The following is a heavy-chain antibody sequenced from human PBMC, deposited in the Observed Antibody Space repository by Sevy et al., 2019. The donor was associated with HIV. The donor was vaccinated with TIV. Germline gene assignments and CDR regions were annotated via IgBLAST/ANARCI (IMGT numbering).Heavy chain of an antibody. V-gene: IGHV4-59*01. J-gene: IGHJ6*03. D-gene: IGHD1-26*01. CDR2: IHHSGNS. CDR3: ARSVAANYMDV. CDR1: GVSISSDY. Sequence: GSLRLSCRVSGVSISSDYWSWIRQPPGKEPEWIGYIHHSGNSNYKTSLKSRVTMSVDTSKNQFSLNLRSVSAADTAVYYCARSVAANYMDVWGKGTTVTVSS.